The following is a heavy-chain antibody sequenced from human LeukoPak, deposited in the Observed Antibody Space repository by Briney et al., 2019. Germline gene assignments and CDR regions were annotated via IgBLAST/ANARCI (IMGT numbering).Heavy chain of an antibody. CDR1: GDSISSSNW. D-gene: IGHD2-15*01. CDR3: TRQSGHYLDY. J-gene: IGHJ4*02. V-gene: IGHV4-4*02. CDR2: THHSGSA. Sequence: PSETLSLTCAVSGDSISSSNWWSWVRQPPGKGLGWIGETHHSGSANYNPPLKSRVTISVDMSKNQFSLKLSSVTAADTAVYYCTRQSGHYLDYWGQGTLVTVSS.